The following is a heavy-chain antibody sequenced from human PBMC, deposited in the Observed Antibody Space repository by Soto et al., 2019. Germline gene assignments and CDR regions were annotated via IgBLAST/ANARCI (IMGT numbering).Heavy chain of an antibody. Sequence: PGGSLRLSCAASGFTFSFYAMSWVRQAPGKGLEWVSSISGSGSSTYYADSVKGRFTISRDISKNTLLLQMNSLRVDDTAVYYCGQEMQGRSSSYALGSFDNWGQGTLVTVSS. CDR2: ISGSGSST. CDR3: GQEMQGRSSSYALGSFDN. J-gene: IGHJ4*02. CDR1: GFTFSFYA. V-gene: IGHV3-23*01. D-gene: IGHD1-26*01.